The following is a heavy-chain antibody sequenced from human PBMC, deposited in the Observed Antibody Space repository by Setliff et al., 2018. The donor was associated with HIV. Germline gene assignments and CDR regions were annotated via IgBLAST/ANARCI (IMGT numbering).Heavy chain of an antibody. V-gene: IGHV1-2*04. J-gene: IGHJ6*02. CDR3: ARGGIAAAGTLNYYYYGLDV. CDR2: IIPNSGGT. D-gene: IGHD6-13*01. CDR1: GYTFTGYY. Sequence: GASVKVSCKASGYTFTGYYLHWVRQAPGQGLEWMGWIIPNSGGTNYAQKFQGWVTMTRDTSISTTYMALSRLRSDDTAVYYCARGGIAAAGTLNYYYYGLDVWGQGTTVTVSS.